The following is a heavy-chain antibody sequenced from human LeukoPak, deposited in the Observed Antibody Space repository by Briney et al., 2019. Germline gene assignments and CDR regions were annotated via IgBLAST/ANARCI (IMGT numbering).Heavy chain of an antibody. V-gene: IGHV3-7*01. D-gene: IGHD3-10*01. J-gene: IGHJ3*02. CDR2: IKQDRSEK. CDR1: GFTFSNYW. Sequence: GGSLRLSCAASGFTFSNYWMSWVRQAPGKGLEWVANIKQDRSEKYYVDSVKGRFTISRDNAKNSLYLQMNSLRAEDTAVYYCARETKRVGDAFDIWGQGTMVTVSS. CDR3: ARETKRVGDAFDI.